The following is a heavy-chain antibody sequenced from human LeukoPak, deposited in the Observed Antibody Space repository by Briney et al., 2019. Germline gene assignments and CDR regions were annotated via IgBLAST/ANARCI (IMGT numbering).Heavy chain of an antibody. CDR3: ARDAIWFGEYNGPLLRSNWFDP. J-gene: IGHJ5*02. Sequence: SQTLSLTCAISGDSASSNSAAWNWIRQSPSRGLEWLGRTYYRSKWYNDYAVSVKSRITINPDTSKNQFSLQLNSVTPEDTAVYYCARDAIWFGEYNGPLLRSNWFDPWGQGTLVTVSS. V-gene: IGHV6-1*01. D-gene: IGHD3-10*01. CDR2: TYYRSKWYN. CDR1: GDSASSNSAA.